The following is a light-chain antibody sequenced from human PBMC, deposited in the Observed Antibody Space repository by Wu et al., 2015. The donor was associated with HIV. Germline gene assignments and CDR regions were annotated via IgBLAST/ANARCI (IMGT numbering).Light chain of an antibody. CDR2: DAS. Sequence: IVLTQSPATLALSPGERVTLSCRAIQNVTNYLAWHQQRPGQAPRLLIYDASNRAKGIPARFTGSGSGTDFTLTITSLEPEDFAIYYCQQRRDWPLTFGQGTRLEIK. J-gene: IGKJ5*01. CDR3: QQRRDWPLT. CDR1: QNVTNY. V-gene: IGKV3-11*01.